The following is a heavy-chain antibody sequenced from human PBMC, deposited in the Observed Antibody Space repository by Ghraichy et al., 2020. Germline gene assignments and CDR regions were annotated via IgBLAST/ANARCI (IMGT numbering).Heavy chain of an antibody. D-gene: IGHD5-18*01. J-gene: IGHJ4*02. CDR2: INHSGST. V-gene: IGHV4-34*01. CDR3: ARGPSYRPPGWIQLWSKRYYFDY. Sequence: SETLSLTCAVYGGSFSGYYWSWIRQPPGKGLEWIGEINHSGSTNYNPSLKSRVTISVDTSKNQFSLKLSSVTAADTAVYYCARGPSYRPPGWIQLWSKRYYFDYWGQGTLVTVSS. CDR1: GGSFSGYY.